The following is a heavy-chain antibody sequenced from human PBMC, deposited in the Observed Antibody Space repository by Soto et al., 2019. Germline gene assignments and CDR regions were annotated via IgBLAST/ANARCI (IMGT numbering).Heavy chain of an antibody. J-gene: IGHJ4*02. D-gene: IGHD2-15*01. CDR2: IYYSGST. V-gene: IGHV4-39*01. CDR3: ARLPLYCSGGSCYLWYFDY. Sequence: QLQLQESGPGLVKPSETLSLTCTVSGGSISSSSYYWGWIRQPPGKGLEWIGSIYYSGSTYYNPSLKSRVTISVDTSKNQFSLKLSSVTAADTAVYYCARLPLYCSGGSCYLWYFDYWGQGTLVTVSS. CDR1: GGSISSSSYY.